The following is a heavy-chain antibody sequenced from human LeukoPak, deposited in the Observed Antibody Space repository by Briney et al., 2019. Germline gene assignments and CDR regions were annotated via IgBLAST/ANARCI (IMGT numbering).Heavy chain of an antibody. CDR1: GGSISSSTYY. CDR2: IYDSGST. V-gene: IGHV4-39*07. Sequence: TSETLSLTCTVSGGSISSSTYYWAWIRQPPGKGLEWIGSIYDSGSTYNNPSLMSRVTISEDASKNQFSLKLSSVTAADTAVYYCARASITRVAFDIWGQGTMVTVSS. J-gene: IGHJ3*02. D-gene: IGHD3-10*01. CDR3: ARASITRVAFDI.